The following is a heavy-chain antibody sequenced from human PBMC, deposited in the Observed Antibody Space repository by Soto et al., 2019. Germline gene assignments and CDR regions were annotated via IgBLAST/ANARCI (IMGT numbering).Heavy chain of an antibody. CDR1: GFSFTNYD. CDR2: IGTAGDP. Sequence: GGSLRLSCTASGFSFTNYDMHWVRQAPGKGLEWVSSIGTAGDPYYPGSVKGRFTISRESAKNSLYLQINSLRAGDTAVYYCARGAISTSYYYYYGMDFWGQGTTVTVS. V-gene: IGHV3-13*05. J-gene: IGHJ6*02. CDR3: ARGAISTSYYYYYGMDF. D-gene: IGHD6-13*01.